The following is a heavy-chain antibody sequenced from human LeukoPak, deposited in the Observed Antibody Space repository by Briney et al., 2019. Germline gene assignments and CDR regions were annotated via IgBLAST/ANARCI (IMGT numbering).Heavy chain of an antibody. V-gene: IGHV1-69*04. CDR1: GGTFSSYA. J-gene: IGHJ6*02. Sequence: SVKVSCKASGGTFSSYAISWVRQAPGQGLEWMGRIIPILGIANYAQKFQGRVMITADKSTSTAYMELSSLRSEDTAVYYCASMGSYGSGRSYYYYGVDVWGQGTTVTVSS. CDR3: ASMGSYGSGRSYYYYGVDV. D-gene: IGHD3-10*01. CDR2: IIPILGIA.